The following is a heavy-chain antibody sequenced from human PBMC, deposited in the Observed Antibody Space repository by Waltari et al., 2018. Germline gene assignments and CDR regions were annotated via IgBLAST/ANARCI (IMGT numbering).Heavy chain of an antibody. CDR3: ARLCLGCPFDY. V-gene: IGHV4-39*01. CDR2: ISYSGST. CDR1: GGSSSSSPYY. D-gene: IGHD6-19*01. Sequence: QLQLQESGPGLLKPSETLSLTCTVSGGSSSSSPYYWGWIRQPPGKGLEWIGSISYSGSTYYTPSFKSRITISVDTSKNQFSLKLSSVIAADTAVYYCARLCLGCPFDYWGQGTLVTVSS. J-gene: IGHJ4*02.